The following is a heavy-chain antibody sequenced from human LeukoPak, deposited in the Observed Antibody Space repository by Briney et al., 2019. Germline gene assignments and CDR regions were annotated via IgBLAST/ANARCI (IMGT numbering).Heavy chain of an antibody. CDR3: AKGVGYDSSGYHRGYDY. D-gene: IGHD3-22*01. CDR2: ISYDGSNK. CDR1: GFTFSSYG. J-gene: IGHJ4*02. Sequence: PGGSLRLSCAASGFTFSSYGMHWVRQAPGKGLEWVAVISYDGSNKYYADSVKGRFTIPRDNSKNTLYLQMNSLRAEDTAVYYCAKGVGYDSSGYHRGYDYWGQGTLVTVSS. V-gene: IGHV3-30*18.